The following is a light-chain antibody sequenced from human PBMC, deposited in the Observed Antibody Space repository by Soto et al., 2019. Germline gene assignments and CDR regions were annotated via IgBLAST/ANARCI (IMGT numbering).Light chain of an antibody. CDR2: GAS. CDR1: QSVSSNF. J-gene: IGKJ1*01. V-gene: IGKV3-20*01. Sequence: IVLTQSPGTLSLSPGERAALSFGASQSVSSNFLAWYQQRPGQAPRLLIYGASNRATGIPDRFSGSGSETDFTLTISRLEPEDFAVYYCHQYGSSPATFGQGTKVDIK. CDR3: HQYGSSPAT.